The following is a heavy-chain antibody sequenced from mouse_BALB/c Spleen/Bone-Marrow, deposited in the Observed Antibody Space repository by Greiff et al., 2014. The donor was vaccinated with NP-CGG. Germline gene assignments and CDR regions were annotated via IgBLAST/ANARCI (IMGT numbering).Heavy chain of an antibody. CDR3: ARTGNYYGSSFDY. V-gene: IGHV1-14*01. CDR2: INPFNDGT. CDR1: GYTFTSYV. D-gene: IGHD1-1*01. Sequence: VQLQQSGPELVKPGSSVKMSCKASGYTFTSYVIHWVKQKPGQGLEWIGYINPFNDGTKYNEKFKDKATLTSDKSSNTAYMELSSLTSEDSGAYYCARTGNYYGSSFDYWGQGTTLTVSS. J-gene: IGHJ2*01.